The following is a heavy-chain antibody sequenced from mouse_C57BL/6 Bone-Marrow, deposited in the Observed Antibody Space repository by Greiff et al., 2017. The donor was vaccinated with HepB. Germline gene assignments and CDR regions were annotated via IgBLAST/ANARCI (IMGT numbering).Heavy chain of an antibody. CDR1: GYTFTDYY. CDR3: ARITTVVGDY. D-gene: IGHD1-1*01. Sequence: VQLQQSGPELVKPGASVKISCKASGYTFTDYYMNWVKQSHGKSLEWIGDINPNNGGTSYNQKFKGKATLTVDKSSSTAYMELRSLTSEDSAVYYCARITTVVGDYWGQGTTLTVSS. CDR2: INPNNGGT. J-gene: IGHJ2*01. V-gene: IGHV1-26*01.